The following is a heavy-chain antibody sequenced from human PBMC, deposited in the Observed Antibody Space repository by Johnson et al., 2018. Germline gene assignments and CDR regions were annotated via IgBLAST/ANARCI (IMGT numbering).Heavy chain of an antibody. V-gene: IGHV3-15*07. D-gene: IGHD1-26*01. J-gene: IGHJ3*01. CDR1: GFTFNKAW. CDR2: IKSMNDGGTA. Sequence: EVQLVESGGGSVKPGGSLRLSCAASGFTFNKAWMNWVRQAPGKGLEWVGHIKSMNDGGTADYPAPVKGRFTISRDDSKNTIYLQMDSLKAEDTAVYYCATDLGSAIYSTIAFELWGQGTMVTVSS. CDR3: ATDLGSAIYSTIAFEL.